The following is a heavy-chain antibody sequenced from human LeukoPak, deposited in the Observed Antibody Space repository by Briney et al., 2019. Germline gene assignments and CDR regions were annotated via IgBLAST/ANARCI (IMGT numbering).Heavy chain of an antibody. CDR2: ISSSSSYI. V-gene: IGHV3-21*04. CDR3: ATYRQVLLPFES. J-gene: IGHJ4*02. Sequence: GGSLRLSCAASGFTFSSYSMNWVRQAPGKGLEWVSSISSSSSYIYYADSVKGRFTISRDNTKNSLYLQMNSLRAEDTAIYYCATYRQVLLPFESWGQGTLVTVSS. CDR1: GFTFSSYS. D-gene: IGHD2-8*02.